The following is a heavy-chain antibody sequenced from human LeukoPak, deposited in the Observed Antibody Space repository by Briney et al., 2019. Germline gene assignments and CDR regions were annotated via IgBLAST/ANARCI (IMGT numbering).Heavy chain of an antibody. CDR2: IYTSGTT. V-gene: IGHV4-4*07. CDR3: AMQHSSGYYNWFDP. D-gene: IGHD3-22*01. CDR1: GGSISSYY. Sequence: PSETLSLTCTVSGGSISSYYWSWIRQPAGKGLEWIGRIYTSGTTNYNPSLKSRLTMSVDTSKNQFPLKLSSVTAADTAMYYCAMQHSSGYYNWFDPWGQGTLVTVSS. J-gene: IGHJ5*02.